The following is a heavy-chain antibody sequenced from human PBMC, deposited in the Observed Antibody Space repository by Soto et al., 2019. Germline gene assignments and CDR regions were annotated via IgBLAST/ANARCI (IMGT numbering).Heavy chain of an antibody. CDR3: AKRSSSSTFDY. CDR2: ISSSSSTI. Sequence: GGSLRLSCAASGFTFSSYSMNWVRQAPGKGLEWVSYISSSSSTIYYADSVKGRFTISRDNAKNSLYLQMNSLRAEDTAVYYCAKRSSSSTFDYWGQGTLVTVSS. D-gene: IGHD6-6*01. V-gene: IGHV3-48*01. CDR1: GFTFSSYS. J-gene: IGHJ4*02.